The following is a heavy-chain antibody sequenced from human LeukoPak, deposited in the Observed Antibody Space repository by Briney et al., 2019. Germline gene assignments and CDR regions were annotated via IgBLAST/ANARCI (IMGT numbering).Heavy chain of an antibody. Sequence: ASVKVACKASGYTFTSYGISWVRQAPGQGLEWMGWISAYNGNTNYAQKLQGRVTMTRDMSTSTVYMELSSLRSEDTAVYYCAREGDWVVPAELDYWGQGTLVTVSS. V-gene: IGHV1-18*01. CDR2: ISAYNGNT. CDR3: AREGDWVVPAELDY. J-gene: IGHJ4*02. CDR1: GYTFTSYG. D-gene: IGHD2-2*01.